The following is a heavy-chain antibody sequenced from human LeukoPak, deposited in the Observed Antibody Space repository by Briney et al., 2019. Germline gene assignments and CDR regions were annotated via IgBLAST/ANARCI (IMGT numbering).Heavy chain of an antibody. J-gene: IGHJ4*02. CDR2: IYRGGST. V-gene: IGHV3-66*01. Sequence: PGGSLRLSCAASGFTVSGSYMSWVRQAPGKGLEWVSVIYRGGSTYYADSVKGRFTISRDNSKNTLYLQMNSLGAEDTAVYFCARDSVAEGSDFWGQGTLVTVSS. CDR1: GFTVSGSY. D-gene: IGHD4-23*01. CDR3: ARDSVAEGSDF.